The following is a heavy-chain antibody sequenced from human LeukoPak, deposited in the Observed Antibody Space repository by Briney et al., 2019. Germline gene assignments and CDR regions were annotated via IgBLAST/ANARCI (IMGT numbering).Heavy chain of an antibody. J-gene: IGHJ5*02. CDR1: GGSISSSSYY. CDR2: IYYSGST. Sequence: SETLSLTCTVSGGSISSSSYYWGWIRQPPGKGLEWIGGIYYSGSTYYNPSLKSRVTISVDTSKNQFSLKLSSVTAADTAVYYCARGGKAARAFDPWGQGTLVTVSS. D-gene: IGHD6-6*01. CDR3: ARGGKAARAFDP. V-gene: IGHV4-39*07.